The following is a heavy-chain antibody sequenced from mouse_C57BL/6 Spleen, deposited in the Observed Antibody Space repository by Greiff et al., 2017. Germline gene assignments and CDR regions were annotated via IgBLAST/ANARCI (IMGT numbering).Heavy chain of an antibody. V-gene: IGHV1-59*01. CDR3: ARDEEAQPTSYAMDY. D-gene: IGHD3-1*01. J-gene: IGHJ4*01. Sequence: QVQLKQPGAELVRPGTSVKLSCKASGYTFTSYWMHWVKQRPGQGLEWIGVIDPSDSYTNYNQKFKGKATLTVDTSSSTAYMQLSSLTSEDSAVYYCARDEEAQPTSYAMDYWGQGTSVTVSS. CDR1: GYTFTSYW. CDR2: IDPSDSYT.